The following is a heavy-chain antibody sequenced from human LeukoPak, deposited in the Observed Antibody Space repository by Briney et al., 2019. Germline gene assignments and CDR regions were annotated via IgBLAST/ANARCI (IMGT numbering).Heavy chain of an antibody. CDR2: MFHIGST. CDR1: GGSISNSGFY. D-gene: IGHD6-6*01. Sequence: SETLSLTCTVSGGSISNSGFYWGWIRQPPGKGLEWIGSMFHIGSTYYNPSLKSRVTISVDTSKNLLSLKLSSVTAADTAVYYCARDGSSSRYYYYYMDVWGKGTTVTVSS. J-gene: IGHJ6*03. V-gene: IGHV4-39*07. CDR3: ARDGSSSRYYYYYMDV.